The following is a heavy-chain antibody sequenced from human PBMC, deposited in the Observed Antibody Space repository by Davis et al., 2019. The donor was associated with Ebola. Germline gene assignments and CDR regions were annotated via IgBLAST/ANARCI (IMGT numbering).Heavy chain of an antibody. CDR3: ARGWLRTGFDY. CDR2: TYYSSKWYN. D-gene: IGHD5-12*01. Sequence: HSQTLSLTCAISGDSVSSGGWNWIRQSPSRGLEWLGRTYYSSKWYNDYAVSVKSRITVNPDTSKNQFSLQLSSVTPEDTAVYYCARGWLRTGFDYWGQGTLVIVSS. J-gene: IGHJ4*02. V-gene: IGHV6-1*01. CDR1: GDSVSSGG.